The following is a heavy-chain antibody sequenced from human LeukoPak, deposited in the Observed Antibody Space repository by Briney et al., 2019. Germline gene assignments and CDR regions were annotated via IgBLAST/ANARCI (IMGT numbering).Heavy chain of an antibody. CDR3: ARDQRHSYGKYFDP. CDR1: GDALSTYY. CDR2: VTYETT. V-gene: IGHV4-4*08. J-gene: IGHJ4*02. Sequence: SETLSLTCSLSGDALSTYYWNWVRQTPGKGLEWIGHVTYETTAYNPSLKSRVTISLDTSKNEFSLQLRSVTAADTAVYFCARDQRHSYGKYFDPWSQGILVSVSS. D-gene: IGHD5-18*01.